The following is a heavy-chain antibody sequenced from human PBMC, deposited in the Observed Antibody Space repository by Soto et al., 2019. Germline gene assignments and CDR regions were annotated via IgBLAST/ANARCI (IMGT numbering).Heavy chain of an antibody. D-gene: IGHD1-1*01. Sequence: SETLSLTCNVAGGSISRGDHYWSWIRQPPGKGLEWIGYIYYTGSAYYNPSLETRVTISVDASQNQFSLRLTSVTVADTAVYYCARGWTATVGNDVDYWGQGTLVTVSS. J-gene: IGHJ4*02. CDR2: IYYTGSA. CDR3: ARGWTATVGNDVDY. V-gene: IGHV4-30-4*01. CDR1: GGSISRGDHY.